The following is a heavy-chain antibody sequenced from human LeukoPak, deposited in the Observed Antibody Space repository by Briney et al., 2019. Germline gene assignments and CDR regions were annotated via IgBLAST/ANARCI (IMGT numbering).Heavy chain of an antibody. CDR3: ARRGNKGRNYYIDV. Sequence: PSETLSLTCAVYGGSFSNYYWSWIRQPPGKGLEWIGEINDSGTINYNPSLMSRVTISVDKSKNQFSLKLSSVTAADTAVYYCARRGNKGRNYYIDVWGKGATVSVSS. CDR2: INDSGTI. J-gene: IGHJ6*03. CDR1: GGSFSNYY. V-gene: IGHV4-34*01. D-gene: IGHD3-10*01.